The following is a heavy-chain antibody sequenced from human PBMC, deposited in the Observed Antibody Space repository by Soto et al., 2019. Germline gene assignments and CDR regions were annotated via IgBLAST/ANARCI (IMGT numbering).Heavy chain of an antibody. Sequence: QITLKESGPTLVKPTQTLTLTCTFSGFSISTSGVGVGWIRQPPGKALEWLALIYWDDDERYSPSLKSRLTIPKDTSITQVVLTMTNMDPVDTATYYCAHRTTRGYCSGTNCYGNWFDPWGPGTLVTVSS. V-gene: IGHV2-5*02. CDR3: AHRTTRGYCSGTNCYGNWFDP. D-gene: IGHD2-2*01. J-gene: IGHJ5*02. CDR1: GFSISTSGVG. CDR2: IYWDDDE.